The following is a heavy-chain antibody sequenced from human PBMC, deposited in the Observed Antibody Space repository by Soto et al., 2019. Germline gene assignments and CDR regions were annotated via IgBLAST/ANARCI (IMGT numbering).Heavy chain of an antibody. J-gene: IGHJ4*02. V-gene: IGHV4-30-4*01. CDR3: ARVGDSSPKDYFDD. CDR1: GGSISSGDYY. D-gene: IGHD3-22*01. Sequence: PSETLSLTCTVSGGSISSGDYYWSWIRQPPGKGLEWIGYIYYSGSTYYNPSLKSRVTISVDTSKNQFSLKLSSVTAADTAVYYCARVGDSSPKDYFDDWGQGTLVTVSS. CDR2: IYYSGST.